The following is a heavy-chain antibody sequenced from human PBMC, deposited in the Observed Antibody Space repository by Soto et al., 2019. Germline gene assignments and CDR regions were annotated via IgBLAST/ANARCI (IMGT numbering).Heavy chain of an antibody. CDR3: AKLDFWSSTPDDH. V-gene: IGHV3-23*01. CDR2: ISGGGSTT. Sequence: DVELLESGGGLVQPGGSLRLSCAAAGFNFNTFAMTWVRQAPGKGLEWVSYISGGGSTTYYADSVKGRFAISRDNFKNTLYLQMNNLGAEDTAIYYCAKLDFWSSTPDDHWGQATLVTVSS. D-gene: IGHD3-3*01. CDR1: GFNFNTFA. J-gene: IGHJ4*02.